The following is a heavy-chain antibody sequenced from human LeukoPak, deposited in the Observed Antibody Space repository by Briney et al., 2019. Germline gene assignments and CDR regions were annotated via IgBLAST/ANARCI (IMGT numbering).Heavy chain of an antibody. J-gene: IGHJ4*02. V-gene: IGHV3-23*01. CDR3: AGDYYGLGSRDY. D-gene: IGHD3-10*01. Sequence: PGGSLRLSCAASGFTFSSYAMSWVRQAPGKGREWVSAISGSGGSTYYADSVKGRFTISRDNSKNTLSHQMNSLRAEDTAVYYCAGDYYGLGSRDYWGQGTLVTVSS. CDR1: GFTFSSYA. CDR2: ISGSGGST.